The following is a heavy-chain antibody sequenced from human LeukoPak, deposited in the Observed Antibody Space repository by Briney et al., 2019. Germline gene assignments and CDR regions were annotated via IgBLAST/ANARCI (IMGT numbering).Heavy chain of an antibody. D-gene: IGHD6-25*01. CDR3: ARDDAAALGGGASEI. CDR2: ISSSGSTI. J-gene: IGHJ3*02. V-gene: IGHV3-48*03. Sequence: GGSLRLSCAASGFTFSSYEMNWVRQAPGKGLEWVSYISSSGSTIYYADSVKGRFTISRDNAKNSLNLQMNSLRVEDTAVYYCARDDAAALGGGASEIWGQGTMVTVSS. CDR1: GFTFSSYE.